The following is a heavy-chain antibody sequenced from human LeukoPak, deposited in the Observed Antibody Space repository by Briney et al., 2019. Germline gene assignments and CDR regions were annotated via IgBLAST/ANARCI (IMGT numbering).Heavy chain of an antibody. D-gene: IGHD3-9*01. CDR3: ARVDGWLSLDY. V-gene: IGHV4-59*01. J-gene: IGHJ4*02. CDR2: IYYSGST. CDR1: GGSISSYY. Sequence: SETLSLTCTVSGGSISSYYWSWIRQPPGKGLEWIGYIYYSGSTNYNPFLKSRVTISVDTSKNQFSLKLSSVTAADTAVYYCARVDGWLSLDYWGQGTLVTVSS.